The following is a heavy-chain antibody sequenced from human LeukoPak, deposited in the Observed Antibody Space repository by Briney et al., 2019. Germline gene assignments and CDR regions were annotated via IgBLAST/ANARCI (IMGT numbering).Heavy chain of an antibody. V-gene: IGHV4-59*08. CDR3: ARRFGYSYGPYYFDY. CDR2: IYYSGST. J-gene: IGHJ4*02. CDR1: GGXISSYY. Sequence: PSETLSLTCTVSGGXISSYYWSWIRQPPGKGLEWIGYIYYSGSTNYNPSLKSRVTMSVDTSKNQFSLKLSSVTAADTAVYYCARRFGYSYGPYYFDYWGQGTLVAVSS. D-gene: IGHD5-18*01.